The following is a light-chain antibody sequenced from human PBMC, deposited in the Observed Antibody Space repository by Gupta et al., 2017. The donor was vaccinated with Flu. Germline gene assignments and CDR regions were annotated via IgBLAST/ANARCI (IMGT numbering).Light chain of an antibody. Sequence: GDSLRGYVASWYQQKPGQAPVCVLYGDNSRPSGIPDRFSGSSSGTTSSLTITGAQAEDEADYFCNSRDYSGNYWVFGGGTRLTVL. CDR1: SLRGYV. CDR3: NSRDYSGNYWV. CDR2: GDN. V-gene: IGLV3-19*01. J-gene: IGLJ2*01.